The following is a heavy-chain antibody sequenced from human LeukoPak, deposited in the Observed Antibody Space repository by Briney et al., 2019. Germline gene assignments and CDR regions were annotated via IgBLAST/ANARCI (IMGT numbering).Heavy chain of an antibody. CDR1: GYTLTSYV. CDR2: MNTNSGNT. CDR3: ARGLSGGYYGDDY. V-gene: IGHV1-8*01. D-gene: IGHD4-17*01. J-gene: IGHJ4*02. Sequence: GASVKVSCKASGYTLTSYVINWGRQATGQGLEWMGWMNTNSGNTGYAQNFQGRVTMTRNTSISTAYMELSSLRSEDTAVYYCARGLSGGYYGDDYWGQGTLVTVSS.